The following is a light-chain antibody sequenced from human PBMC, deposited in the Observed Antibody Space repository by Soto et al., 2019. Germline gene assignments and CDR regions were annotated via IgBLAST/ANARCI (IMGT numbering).Light chain of an antibody. J-gene: IGKJ5*01. CDR1: QSVSSN. CDR2: GAS. Sequence: EIVMTQSPATLSVSPGESATLSCRASQSVSSNLAWHQQKTGQPPRILISGASTRDTGIPARFSGGGSGTEFTLTISSLQSEDFEVYYCQQYNKWPITFGQGTRLEIK. V-gene: IGKV3-15*01. CDR3: QQYNKWPIT.